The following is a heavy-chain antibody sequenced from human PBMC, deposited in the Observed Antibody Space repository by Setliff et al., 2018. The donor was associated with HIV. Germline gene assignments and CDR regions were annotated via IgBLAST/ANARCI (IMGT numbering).Heavy chain of an antibody. Sequence: ASVKVSCKVSGGTFTRNCISWVRQAPGQGLEWMGGILPFFDTANYAQKFQGRVTITADESTSTVHMELSSLRSEDTALYYCAKARSSNIMPLDYWGQGTLVTVSS. CDR1: GGTFTRNC. CDR3: AKARSSNIMPLDY. J-gene: IGHJ4*02. CDR2: ILPFFDTA. D-gene: IGHD3-16*01. V-gene: IGHV1-69*13.